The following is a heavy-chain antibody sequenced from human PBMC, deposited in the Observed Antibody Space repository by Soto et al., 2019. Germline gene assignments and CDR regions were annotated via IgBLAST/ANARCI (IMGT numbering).Heavy chain of an antibody. D-gene: IGHD3-10*01. V-gene: IGHV3-23*01. J-gene: IGHJ6*02. CDR1: GFTFSSYA. CDR3: ARGDRGGSGSPASYYYSGLDV. CDR2: VSAGGDMT. Sequence: DVQLLESGGHLVQPGGSLRLSCAASGFTFSSYAMSWVRQAPGKGLEWVSSVSAGGDMTYYSDSVKARFTISRDNSNNALFLQMNCLRIEDTALYYCARGDRGGSGSPASYYYSGLDVWGQGTTVTVS.